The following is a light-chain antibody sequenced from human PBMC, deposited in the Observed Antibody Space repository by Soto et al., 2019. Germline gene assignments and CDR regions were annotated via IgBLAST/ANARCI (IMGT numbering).Light chain of an antibody. Sequence: DIQMTQSPSTLSASVGDRATITCRASQSIRNWFAWYHQKPARDATLLIYDASSFESGVPSRFSCRGSGTGFTRTIYSLQPDDFATYYWRKYKCAFGQGTKVEIK. V-gene: IGKV1-5*01. CDR1: QSIRNW. J-gene: IGKJ1*01. CDR2: DAS. CDR3: RKYKCA.